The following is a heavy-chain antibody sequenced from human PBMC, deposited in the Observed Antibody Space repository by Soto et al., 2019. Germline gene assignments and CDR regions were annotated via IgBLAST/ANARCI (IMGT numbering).Heavy chain of an antibody. V-gene: IGHV4-34*01. D-gene: IGHD3-16*01. CDR1: GGSFSGYY. J-gene: IGHJ6*03. Sequence: QVQLQQWGAGLLKPSETLSLTCAVYGGSFSGYYWSWIRQPPGKGLEWIGEINHSGSTNYNPSLNGLVTISVDTSKNQFSLKLSSVTAADTAVYYWARGSRNGGGQTSYYYYYMDVWGKGTTVTVSS. CDR2: INHSGST. CDR3: ARGSRNGGGQTSYYYYYMDV.